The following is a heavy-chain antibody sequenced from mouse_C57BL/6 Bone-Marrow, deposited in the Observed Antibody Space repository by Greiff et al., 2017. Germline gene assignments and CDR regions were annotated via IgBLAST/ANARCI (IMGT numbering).Heavy chain of an antibody. D-gene: IGHD2-1*01. V-gene: IGHV1-55*01. CDR3: ARSYGNYDNYFDY. Sequence: QVQLQQPGAELVKPGASVKMSCKASGYTFTSYWITWVKQRPGQGLEWIGDIYPGSGSTNYNEKFKSKATPTVDTSSSTAYMQLSSLTSEDSAVYYCARSYGNYDNYFDYWGQGTTLTVSS. CDR1: GYTFTSYW. J-gene: IGHJ2*01. CDR2: IYPGSGST.